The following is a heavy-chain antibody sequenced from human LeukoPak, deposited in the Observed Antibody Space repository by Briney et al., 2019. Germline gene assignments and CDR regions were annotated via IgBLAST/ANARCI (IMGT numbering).Heavy chain of an antibody. V-gene: IGHV4-34*01. J-gene: IGHJ3*02. CDR3: ARYSYGSIDAFDI. Sequence: SETLSLTCAVSGGSFRVYYWSWIRQPPGKGLEWVGEINHSGSTNYTPHLKSRVTISVDTSKNQCSLKLSSVTAAETVVYYCARYSYGSIDAFDIWGQGTMVTVSS. D-gene: IGHD5-18*01. CDR2: INHSGST. CDR1: GGSFRVYY.